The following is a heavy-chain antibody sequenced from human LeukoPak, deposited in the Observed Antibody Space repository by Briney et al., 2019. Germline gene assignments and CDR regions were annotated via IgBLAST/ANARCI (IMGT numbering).Heavy chain of an antibody. CDR2: IHSDGST. J-gene: IGHJ4*02. CDR1: GLIVSYNY. Sequence: GGSLRLSCVASGLIVSYNYISWVRQAPGKGLEWASVIHSDGSTYYADSVKGRFTISRDNSKSTVYLQMDGLRAEDAALYYCARGKGLSGWYYFDYWGQGTLVIVSS. V-gene: IGHV3-66*01. CDR3: ARGKGLSGWYYFDY. D-gene: IGHD6-19*01.